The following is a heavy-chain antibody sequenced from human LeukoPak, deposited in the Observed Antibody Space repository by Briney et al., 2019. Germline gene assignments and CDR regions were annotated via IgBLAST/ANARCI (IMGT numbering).Heavy chain of an antibody. V-gene: IGHV1-69*05. CDR1: GGTFRINA. D-gene: IGHD3-10*01. CDR3: AIEGDDVMFRGVTPH. Sequence: ASVRVSCKPSGGTFRINAVSWVRQAPGQGLEWMGRVLHIYGSPNYAQRFQGRVTMTTDESTCTAYLELSSLTYEDTAVYYCAIEGDDVMFRGVTPHWGRGTLITVSS. J-gene: IGHJ4*02. CDR2: VLHIYGSP.